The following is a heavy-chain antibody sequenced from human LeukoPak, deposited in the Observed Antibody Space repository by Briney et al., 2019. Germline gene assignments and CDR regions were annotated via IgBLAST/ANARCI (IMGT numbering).Heavy chain of an antibody. D-gene: IGHD5-18*01. CDR2: TIPIFGTA. J-gene: IGHJ4*02. Sequence: GASVKVSCKASGGTFSSYAISWVRQAPGQGLEWMGGTIPIFGTANYAQKFQGRVTITADESTSTAYMELSSLRSEDTAVYYCARDGSELRGYSYGSFDYWGQGTLVTVSS. V-gene: IGHV1-69*13. CDR1: GGTFSSYA. CDR3: ARDGSELRGYSYGSFDY.